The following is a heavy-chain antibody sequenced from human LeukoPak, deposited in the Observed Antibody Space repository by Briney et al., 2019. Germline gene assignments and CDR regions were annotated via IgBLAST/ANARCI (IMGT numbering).Heavy chain of an antibody. V-gene: IGHV4-34*01. Sequence: SETLSLTCAVYGGSFSGYYWSWIRQPPGKGLGWIGEINHSGSTNCNPSLKSRVTISVDTSKNQFSLKLSSVTAADTAVYYCARDPIAGRVGYYFDYWGQGTLVTVSS. CDR3: ARDPIAGRVGYYFDY. CDR1: GGSFSGYY. D-gene: IGHD6-13*01. J-gene: IGHJ4*02. CDR2: INHSGST.